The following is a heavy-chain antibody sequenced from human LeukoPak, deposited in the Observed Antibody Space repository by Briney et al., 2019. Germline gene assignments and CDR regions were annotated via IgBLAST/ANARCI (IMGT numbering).Heavy chain of an antibody. CDR3: ASLSSSSIDY. CDR1: GFTFSSYG. D-gene: IGHD6-6*01. CDR2: IWYDGSQK. Sequence: GGSLRLSCAASGFTFSSYGMHWVRQALGNWLEWVAVIWYDGSQKFYGDSVKGRFTISRDNSKNTLYLQMNSLRAEDTAVYYCASLSSSSIDYWGQGTLVTVSS. V-gene: IGHV3-33*01. J-gene: IGHJ4*02.